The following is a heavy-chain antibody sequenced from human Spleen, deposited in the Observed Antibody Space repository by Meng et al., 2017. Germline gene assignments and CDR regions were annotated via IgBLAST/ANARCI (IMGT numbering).Heavy chain of an antibody. CDR2: IDPKSDNT. CDR3: AREEDISAAGKRSGDY. V-gene: IGHV1-2*06. CDR1: GYTFTSYD. Sequence: ASVTVSCKASGYTFTSYDINWVRQPPGQGLEWMGRIDPKSDNTHYALKFQGRVTMTGDTSISTAYMELSGLRSDDTAMYYCAREEDISAAGKRSGDYWGHGTLVTVSS. J-gene: IGHJ4*01. D-gene: IGHD6-13*01.